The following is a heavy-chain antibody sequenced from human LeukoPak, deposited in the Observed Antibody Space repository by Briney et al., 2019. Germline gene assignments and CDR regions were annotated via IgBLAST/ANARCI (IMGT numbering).Heavy chain of an antibody. CDR2: INHSGST. J-gene: IGHJ6*02. CDR1: GGSFSGYY. CDR3: ARDRRYCSGGSCYSTSPSKDYCYYYGMDV. D-gene: IGHD2-15*01. V-gene: IGHV4-34*01. Sequence: PSETLSLTCAVYGGSFSGYYWSWIRQPPGKGLEWIGEINHSGSTNYNPSLKSRVTISVDTSKNQFSLKLSSVTAADTAVYYCARDRRYCSGGSCYSTSPSKDYCYYYGMDVWGQGTTVTVSS.